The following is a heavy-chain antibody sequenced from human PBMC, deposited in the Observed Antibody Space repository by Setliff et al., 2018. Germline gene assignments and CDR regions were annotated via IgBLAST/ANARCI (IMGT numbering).Heavy chain of an antibody. Sequence: PSETLSLTCTVSGGSISSYYWSWIRQPAGKGLEWIGRIYTSGSTNYNPSLKSRVTMSVDTSKNQFSLKLSSVTAADTAVYYYASTPAHHPITMIVGGDWFDPWGQGTLVTVSS. J-gene: IGHJ5*02. CDR3: ASTPAHHPITMIVGGDWFDP. CDR1: GGSISSYY. V-gene: IGHV4-4*07. D-gene: IGHD3-22*01. CDR2: IYTSGST.